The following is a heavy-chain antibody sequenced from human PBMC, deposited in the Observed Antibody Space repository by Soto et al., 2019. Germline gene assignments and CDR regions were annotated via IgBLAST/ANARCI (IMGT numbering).Heavy chain of an antibody. J-gene: IGHJ4*02. CDR3: AKDGGSIGWYRALFYY. CDR2: ISASGGST. V-gene: IGHV3-23*01. Sequence: GVSLRLSYAASGFTFGIYPMNWFGQSPGKGLEWVSGISASGGSTYYADSVKGRFTVSRDNSKNTVYLQINSLRAEDTDVYYCAKDGGSIGWYRALFYYWGQGTPVTVSS. CDR1: GFTFGIYP. D-gene: IGHD6-19*01.